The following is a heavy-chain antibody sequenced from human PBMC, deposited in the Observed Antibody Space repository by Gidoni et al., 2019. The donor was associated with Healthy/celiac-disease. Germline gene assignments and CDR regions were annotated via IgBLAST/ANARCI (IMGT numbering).Heavy chain of an antibody. CDR3: ARDRSRRYDILTGFPNQETYYGMDV. V-gene: IGHV4-38-2*02. CDR2: IYHSGST. J-gene: IGHJ6*02. CDR1: GYSISSGYY. D-gene: IGHD3-9*01. Sequence: QVQLQESGPGLVKPSETLSLTCAVSGYSISSGYYWGWIRQPPGKGLEWIGSIYHSGSTYYNPSLKSRVTISVDTSKNQFSLKLSSVTAADTAVYYCARDRSRRYDILTGFPNQETYYGMDVWGQGTTVTVSS.